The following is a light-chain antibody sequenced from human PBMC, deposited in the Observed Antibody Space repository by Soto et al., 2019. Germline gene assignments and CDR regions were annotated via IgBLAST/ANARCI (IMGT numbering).Light chain of an antibody. CDR2: GAS. V-gene: IGKV3-20*01. CDR3: QQYGSSPRT. Sequence: EIVLTQSPGTLSLSPGERATLSCRASQSVSSSYLAWYQQKPGQAPRLLIYGASSMVTGIPDRFSGRGSGTDFTLTISRLEPEDFAVYYCQQYGSSPRTFGQGTKVEIK. J-gene: IGKJ1*01. CDR1: QSVSSSY.